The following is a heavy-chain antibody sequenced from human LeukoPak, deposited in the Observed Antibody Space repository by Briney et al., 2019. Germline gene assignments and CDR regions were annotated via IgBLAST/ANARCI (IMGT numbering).Heavy chain of an antibody. Sequence: ASVKLSCKASGYTFTGYYMHWVRQAPGQGLEWMGWINANSGDTKYAQKFQGRVTMTRDTSISTAYMELSRLRSDDSAMYYCAREISRYSDYWGQGTRVTVFS. J-gene: IGHJ4*02. CDR1: GYTFTGYY. CDR3: AREISRYSDY. CDR2: INANSGDT. V-gene: IGHV1-2*02. D-gene: IGHD3-22*01.